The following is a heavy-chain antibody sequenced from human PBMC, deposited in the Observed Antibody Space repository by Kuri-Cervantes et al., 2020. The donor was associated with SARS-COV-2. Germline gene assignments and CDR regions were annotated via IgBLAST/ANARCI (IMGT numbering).Heavy chain of an antibody. CDR2: IMPALGIP. D-gene: IGHD5/OR15-5a*01. V-gene: IGHV1-69*10. CDR1: GYTFTSYG. Sequence: SVKVSCKASGYTFTSYGISWVRQAPGQGLEWMGGIMPALGIPNYAQKFRGRVTITAETSTTTAYLDLTGLKSEDTALYYCASDGVSRSLSLDFWDQGTLVTVSS. J-gene: IGHJ4*02. CDR3: ASDGVSRSLSLDF.